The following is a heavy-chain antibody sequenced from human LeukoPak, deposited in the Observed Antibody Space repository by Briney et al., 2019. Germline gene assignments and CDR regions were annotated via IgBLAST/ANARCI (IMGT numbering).Heavy chain of an antibody. D-gene: IGHD3-9*01. CDR2: ISAYNGNT. CDR1: GYTLTSYG. Sequence: ASVKVSCKASGYTLTSYGISWVRQAPGQGLEWMGWISAYNGNTNYAQKLQGRVTMTTDTSTSTAYMELRSLRSDDTAVYYCARAYYDILTGYYAGFDYWGQGTLVTVSS. CDR3: ARAYYDILTGYYAGFDY. V-gene: IGHV1-18*01. J-gene: IGHJ4*02.